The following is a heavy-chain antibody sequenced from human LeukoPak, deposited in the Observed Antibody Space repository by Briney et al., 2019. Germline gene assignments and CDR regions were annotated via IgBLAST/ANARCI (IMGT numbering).Heavy chain of an antibody. V-gene: IGHV3-13*01. Sequence: PGGSLRLSCAASGFTFSSYDMHWVRHATGKGLEWVSGIGTAGDTYYPGSVKGRFTISRENAKNSLYLQMNSLRAGDTAVYFCARGDSSWSYYYYGMDVWGQGTTVTVSS. D-gene: IGHD6-13*01. CDR1: GFTFSSYD. J-gene: IGHJ6*02. CDR3: ARGDSSWSYYYYGMDV. CDR2: IGTAGDT.